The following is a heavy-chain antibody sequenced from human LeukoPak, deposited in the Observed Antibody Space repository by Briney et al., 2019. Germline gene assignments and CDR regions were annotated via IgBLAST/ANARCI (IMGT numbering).Heavy chain of an antibody. CDR2: INTGNGNT. Sequence: APVKVSCKASGYTFTNYAMHWVRQAPGQRLEWMGWINTGNGNTKYSQEFQGRVTITRDTSARTAYMELSSLRSEDMAVYYCARRYTYDYGYYFDFWGQGSLVTVSS. CDR1: GYTFTNYA. D-gene: IGHD5-18*01. J-gene: IGHJ4*02. V-gene: IGHV1-3*03. CDR3: ARRYTYDYGYYFDF.